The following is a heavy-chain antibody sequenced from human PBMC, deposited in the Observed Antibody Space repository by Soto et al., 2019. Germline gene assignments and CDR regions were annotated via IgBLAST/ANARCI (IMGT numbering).Heavy chain of an antibody. D-gene: IGHD1-26*01. Sequence: QLHLRESGPGLVKPSETLSLTCTVSGGSITSSSYYWGWIRQPPGKGLEWIGSIYYIGSTYYNPSLKSRVTISVDTSKNQFSLQLSSVTAADTAVYYCATQEVGGSYVYTFDPWGQGTLVTVSS. CDR1: GGSITSSSYY. CDR2: IYYIGST. J-gene: IGHJ5*02. CDR3: ATQEVGGSYVYTFDP. V-gene: IGHV4-39*01.